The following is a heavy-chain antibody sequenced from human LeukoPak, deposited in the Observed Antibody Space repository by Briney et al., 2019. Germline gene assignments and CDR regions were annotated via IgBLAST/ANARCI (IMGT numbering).Heavy chain of an antibody. CDR2: ITSSRTYT. CDR1: GFTFTAFS. Sequence: PGGSLRLSCTASGFTFTAFSMNWVRHSPGKGLEWVSSITSSRTYTYYADSLKGRFTISRDNAKKSLYLQMNSLRVDDSAVYYCARGEASSRFDYWGQGTLVTVSS. J-gene: IGHJ4*02. V-gene: IGHV3-21*01. CDR3: ARGEASSRFDY. D-gene: IGHD6-13*01.